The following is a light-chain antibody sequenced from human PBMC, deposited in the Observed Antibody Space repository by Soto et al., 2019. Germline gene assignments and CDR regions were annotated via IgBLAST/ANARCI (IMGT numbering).Light chain of an antibody. CDR1: SSDVGNYIY. CDR3: SSYTGSRTLYV. CDR2: DVT. J-gene: IGLJ1*01. Sequence: QSVLTQPASVSGSPGQSITISCTGASSDVGNYIYVSWYQQHPGKAPKHIIYDVTDRPSGVSNRFSGSKSGNTASLTISGLQAEDEADYYCSSYTGSRTLYVFGTGTKVTVL. V-gene: IGLV2-14*01.